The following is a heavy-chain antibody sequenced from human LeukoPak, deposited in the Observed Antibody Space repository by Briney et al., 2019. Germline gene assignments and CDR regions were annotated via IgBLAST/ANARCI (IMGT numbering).Heavy chain of an antibody. Sequence: PGGSLRPSWAPPGFTFSNYWIYWVRQPPGKGLFWVSHINMDERRTTYADSGKGRFTISRDNARNTLYLQMNSLRAEDTAVYYCAGSGIIVKPRRYYYYGMDVWGQGTTVTVSS. CDR2: INMDERRT. CDR3: AGSGIIVKPRRYYYYGMDV. J-gene: IGHJ6*02. D-gene: IGHD1-26*01. V-gene: IGHV3-74*01. CDR1: GFTFSNYW.